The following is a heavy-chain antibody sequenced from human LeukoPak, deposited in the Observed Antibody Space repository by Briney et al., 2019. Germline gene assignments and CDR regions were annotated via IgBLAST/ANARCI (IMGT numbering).Heavy chain of an antibody. D-gene: IGHD3-9*01. CDR3: AKASPYYDILTGYYYYFDD. CDR2: ISTSSGST. V-gene: IGHV3-23*01. J-gene: IGHJ4*02. CDR1: GFTLSNNA. Sequence: GGSLRLSCVVSGFTLSNNAMSWVRQAPGKGLEWVSAISTSSGSTYYADSVKGRFTISRDKSKNMVYLQMSSLRAGDTAVYYCAKASPYYDILTGYYYYFDDWGQGTLVTVSS.